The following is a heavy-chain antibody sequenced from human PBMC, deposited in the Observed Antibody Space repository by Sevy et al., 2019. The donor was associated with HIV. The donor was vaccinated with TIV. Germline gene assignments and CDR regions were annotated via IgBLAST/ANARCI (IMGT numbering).Heavy chain of an antibody. V-gene: IGHV3-30*14. J-gene: IGHJ3*02. CDR2: ISYDGSNK. D-gene: IGHD2-15*01. CDR3: ARDRPFEGRPDAFDI. Sequence: GGSLRLSCAASGVTFSSYAMHWVRQAPGKGLEWVAVISYDGSNKYYADSVKGRFTISRDNSKNTLYLQMNSLRAEDTAVYYCARDRPFEGRPDAFDIWGQGTMVTVSS. CDR1: GVTFSSYA.